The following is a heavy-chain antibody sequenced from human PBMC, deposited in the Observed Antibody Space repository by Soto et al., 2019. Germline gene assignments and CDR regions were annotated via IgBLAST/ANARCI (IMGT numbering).Heavy chain of an antibody. V-gene: IGHV3-33*01. J-gene: IGHJ6*02. CDR3: ARDLMTTVPYYYYYGMDV. Sequence: ESGGGVVQPGRSLRLSCAASGFTFSSYGMHWVRQAPGKGLEWVAVIWYDGSNKYYADSVKGRFTISRDNSKNTLYLQMNSLRAEDTAVYYCARDLMTTVPYYYYYGMDVWGQGTTVTVSS. CDR2: IWYDGSNK. D-gene: IGHD4-4*01. CDR1: GFTFSSYG.